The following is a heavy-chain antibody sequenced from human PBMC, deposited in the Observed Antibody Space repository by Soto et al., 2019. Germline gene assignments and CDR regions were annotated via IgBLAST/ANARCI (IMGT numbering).Heavy chain of an antibody. CDR2: ISYGGTNK. CDR1: GFSFSSYA. CDR3: ASSGECVSNLIFIFDY. Sequence: PGGSLRLSCAASGFSFSSYAMHWVRQAPGKGLEWVASISYGGTNKYYADSVKGRFTISRDNSENTLYLQMNSLRPEDTAVFYCASSGECVSNLIFIFDYWGLGTLVTVSS. J-gene: IGHJ4*02. V-gene: IGHV3-30-3*01. D-gene: IGHD3-3*01.